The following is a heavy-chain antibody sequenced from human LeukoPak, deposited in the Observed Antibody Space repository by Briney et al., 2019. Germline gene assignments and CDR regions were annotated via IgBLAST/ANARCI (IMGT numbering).Heavy chain of an antibody. J-gene: IGHJ4*02. Sequence: GGSLRLSCVGSGYNFKSYEMNWVRQAPGKGLEWVSYTSATGRTIYYSDSVKGRSTISRDNAKYSLYLQMSSLRVEDTAIYYCARQTDDDDFDLWGQGTLVTVSS. CDR2: TSATGRTI. V-gene: IGHV3-48*03. CDR3: ARQTDDDDFDL. CDR1: GYNFKSYE. D-gene: IGHD3-16*01.